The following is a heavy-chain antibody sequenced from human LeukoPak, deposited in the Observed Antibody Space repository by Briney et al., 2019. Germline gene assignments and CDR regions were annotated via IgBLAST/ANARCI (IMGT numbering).Heavy chain of an antibody. CDR1: GFTFTSSA. J-gene: IGHJ6*02. CDR3: AATAHCGGDCYSPYYYYGMDV. V-gene: IGHV1-58*02. CDR2: IVVGSGNT. Sequence: SVKVSCKAAGFTFTSSAMQWVRQARGQRLEWIGWIVVGSGNTNYAQKFQERVTITRDMSTSTAYMELSSLRSEDTAVYYCAATAHCGGDCYSPYYYYGMDVWGQGTTVTVSS. D-gene: IGHD2-21*02.